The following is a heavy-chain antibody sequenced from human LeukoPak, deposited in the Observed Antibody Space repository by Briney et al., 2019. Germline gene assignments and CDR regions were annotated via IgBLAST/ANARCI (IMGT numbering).Heavy chain of an antibody. D-gene: IGHD3-10*01. CDR1: GYNFISDW. CDR3: ARQDGSGIYYFDS. Sequence: GESLKISCKGSGYNFISDWIGWVRQMPGKGLAWMGIIYPDDSDTRYSPSFQGQVTISADKSISTAYLQWSSLKASDSAMYYCARQDGSGIYYFDSWGHGTLVTVSS. CDR2: IYPDDSDT. J-gene: IGHJ4*01. V-gene: IGHV5-51*01.